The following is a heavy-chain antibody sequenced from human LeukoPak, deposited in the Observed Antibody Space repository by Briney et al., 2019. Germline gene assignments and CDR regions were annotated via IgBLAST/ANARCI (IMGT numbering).Heavy chain of an antibody. V-gene: IGHV1-18*01. CDR3: ARLQFGEYYFDY. CDR2: ISTYNGNS. Sequence: ASVKVSCKASGYTFTSYYLYWVRQAPGQGLEWMGWISTYNGNSNYAQKLQGRVTMTTDTSTSTAYMELRSLRSDDTAVYYCARLQFGEYYFDYWGQGTLVTVSS. J-gene: IGHJ4*02. CDR1: GYTFTSYY. D-gene: IGHD3-10*01.